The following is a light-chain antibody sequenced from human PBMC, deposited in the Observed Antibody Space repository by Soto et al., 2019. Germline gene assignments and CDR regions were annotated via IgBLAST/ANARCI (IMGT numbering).Light chain of an antibody. V-gene: IGKV3-15*01. CDR1: QSVSSN. CDR2: GAS. CDR3: QHYKTLPLA. Sequence: MTLTTAALPVSPGESISLSCRASQSVSSNLAWYQQKPGQAPRLLIYGASTRATGVPARFSGTRSGTEFTLTFSGLQSEDFAIYYCQHYKTLPLAFGGGTKVDIK. J-gene: IGKJ4*01.